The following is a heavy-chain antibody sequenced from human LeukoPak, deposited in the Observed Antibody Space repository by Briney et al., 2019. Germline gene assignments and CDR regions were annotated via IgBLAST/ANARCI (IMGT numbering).Heavy chain of an antibody. J-gene: IGHJ6*02. Sequence: PGGSLRLSCAASGLTFSTYAMTWVRQAPGKGLEWVSLISDSGAKTYYADSVKGRFTISRDNSKNTLSLQMNSLRAEDTAVYYCAKDVRVGGGGMDVWGQGTPVTVSS. D-gene: IGHD1-26*01. V-gene: IGHV3-23*01. CDR1: GLTFSTYA. CDR2: ISDSGAKT. CDR3: AKDVRVGGGGMDV.